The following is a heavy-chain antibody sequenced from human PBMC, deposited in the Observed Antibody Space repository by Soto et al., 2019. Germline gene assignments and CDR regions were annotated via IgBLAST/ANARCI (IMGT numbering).Heavy chain of an antibody. CDR2: ISTFNGET. J-gene: IGHJ4*02. D-gene: IGHD2-2*01. V-gene: IGHV1-18*01. Sequence: VQLVQSGAEVKKPGASVRLSCKASGYTFHTYGISWVRQAPGQGLEWMGWISTFNGETRYAQKFQARVTVTTDTSTTTGYMELRSLRSDDTAVYYCARDVGYCSSSTCLIDSWGQGTLVTVSS. CDR1: GYTFHTYG. CDR3: ARDVGYCSSSTCLIDS.